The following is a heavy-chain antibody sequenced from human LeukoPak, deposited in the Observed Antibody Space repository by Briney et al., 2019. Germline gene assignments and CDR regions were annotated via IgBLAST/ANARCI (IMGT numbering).Heavy chain of an antibody. J-gene: IGHJ5*02. CDR3: ARLESASFDP. V-gene: IGHV4-59*08. CDR2: IYSSGST. CDR1: GGSIISYY. Sequence: SETLSLTCTVSGGSIISYYWSWIRQPPGKGLEYIGYIYSSGSTNYNPSLKSRVTISVDTSKNHFSLKLSSVTAADTAVYYCARLESASFDPWGQGTLVTVSS.